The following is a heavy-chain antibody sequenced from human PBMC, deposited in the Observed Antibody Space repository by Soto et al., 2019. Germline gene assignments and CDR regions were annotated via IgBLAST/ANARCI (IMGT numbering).Heavy chain of an antibody. V-gene: IGHV3-53*01. Sequence: GGSLRLSCAVSGFTVSYNYMNWVRQAPGKGLEWVSVIYRGGDTFYADSVKGRFTISRDNSKNTLYLQMNSLRAEDTAVYYCARGMYGSGRYYIGDAFDMWGQGTIVTVSS. CDR2: IYRGGDT. J-gene: IGHJ3*02. CDR1: GFTVSYNY. CDR3: ARGMYGSGRYYIGDAFDM. D-gene: IGHD3-10*01.